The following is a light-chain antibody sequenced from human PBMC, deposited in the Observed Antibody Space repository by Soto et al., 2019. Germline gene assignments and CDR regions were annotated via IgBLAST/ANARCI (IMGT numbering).Light chain of an antibody. V-gene: IGLV1-44*01. CDR2: GDN. CDR3: ASWDNSLNGLYV. Sequence: QSALTQPPSASGTPGQRVTISCPGSSSNIGSHPVNWYQQLPGTAPKLLLYGDNQRPSGVPDRFSASKSGASASLAISGLQSEDEATYYCASWDNSLNGLYVFGAGTKVTVL. J-gene: IGLJ1*01. CDR1: SSNIGSHP.